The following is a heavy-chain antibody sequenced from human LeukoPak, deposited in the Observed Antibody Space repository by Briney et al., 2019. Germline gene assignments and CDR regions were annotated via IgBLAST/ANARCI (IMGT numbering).Heavy chain of an antibody. CDR3: ARGLRYTILGGDYY. J-gene: IGHJ4*02. D-gene: IGHD3-3*01. CDR2: ISSSGGNI. CDR1: GFTFSSYD. Sequence: PGGPLRLSCAASGFTFSSYDMKWVRQAPGKGLEWVSHISSSGGNICYADSVKGRFTISRDNAKNSLYLQMNSLRAEDTAVYYCARGLRYTILGGDYYWGQGTLVTVSS. V-gene: IGHV3-48*03.